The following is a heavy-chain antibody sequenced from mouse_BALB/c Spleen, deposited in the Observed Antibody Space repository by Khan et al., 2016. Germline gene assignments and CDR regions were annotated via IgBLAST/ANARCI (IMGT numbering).Heavy chain of an antibody. D-gene: IGHD1-1*01. V-gene: IGHV1-7*01. CDR2: INPSTGST. CDR3: AREGGYYHGGSWYFDV. CDR1: AYTFTTYW. Sequence: QVQLQQSGAELAKPGASVKMSCKASAYTFTTYWMHWVKQRPGQGLEWIGYINPSTGSTEYNQRFKDKATLTADKYSSTAYMQLSSLTSEDSAVDYSAREGGYYHGGSWYFDVGGAGTTVTVSS. J-gene: IGHJ1*01.